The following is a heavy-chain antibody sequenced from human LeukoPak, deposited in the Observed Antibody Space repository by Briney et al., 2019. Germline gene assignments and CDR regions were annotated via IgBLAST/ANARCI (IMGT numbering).Heavy chain of an antibody. CDR3: ARQVRSPVVMFVDV. J-gene: IGHJ6*04. V-gene: IGHV4-39*01. D-gene: IGHD3-10*02. CDR1: GGSISTSTYN. Sequence: SETLSLTCTVAGGSISTSTYNWGWIRQPPGKGPEWIGSVYYTGITYYNPSVESRVTISVDTSKNHFSLELNSVTAADTGVYFCARQVRSPVVMFVDVWGKGTTVIVSS. CDR2: VYYTGIT.